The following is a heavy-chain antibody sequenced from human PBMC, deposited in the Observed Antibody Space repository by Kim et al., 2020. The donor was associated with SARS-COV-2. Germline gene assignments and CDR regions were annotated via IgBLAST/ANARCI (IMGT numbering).Heavy chain of an antibody. CDR2: ISSSGSTI. V-gene: IGHV3-48*03. Sequence: GGSLRLSCAASGFTFSSYEMNWVRQAPGKGLEWVSYISSSGSTIYYADSVKGRFTISRDNAKNSLYLQMNSLRAEDTAVYYCARVGCSGGSCQGAFDIWGQGTMVTVSS. J-gene: IGHJ3*02. CDR3: ARVGCSGGSCQGAFDI. CDR1: GFTFSSYE. D-gene: IGHD2-15*01.